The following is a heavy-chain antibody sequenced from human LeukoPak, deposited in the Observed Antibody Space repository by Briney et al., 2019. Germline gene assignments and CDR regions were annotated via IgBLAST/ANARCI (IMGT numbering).Heavy chain of an antibody. CDR2: IYPGDSDT. J-gene: IGHJ3*02. D-gene: IGHD3-3*01. CDR1: GYSFTSYW. V-gene: IGHV5-51*01. Sequence: GESLKISCKGSGYSFTSYWIGWVRQMPGKGLEWMGIIYPGDSDTRYSPSFQGQVTISADKSISTAYLQWSSLKASDTAMCYCARSPGGTIFGVVIRAKDAFDIWGQGTMVTVSS. CDR3: ARSPGGTIFGVVIRAKDAFDI.